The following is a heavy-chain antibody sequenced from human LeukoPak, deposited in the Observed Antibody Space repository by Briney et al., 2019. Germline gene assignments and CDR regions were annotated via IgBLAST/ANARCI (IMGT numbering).Heavy chain of an antibody. CDR2: INHSGST. D-gene: IGHD6-6*01. CDR1: GGSFSGYY. Sequence: SETLSLTCAVYGGSFSGYYWSWIRQPPGKGLEWIGEINHSGSTNYNPSLKSRATISVDTSKNQFSLKLSSVTAADTAVYYCARLGQLRSFDYWGQGTLVTVSS. CDR3: ARLGQLRSFDY. J-gene: IGHJ4*02. V-gene: IGHV4-34*01.